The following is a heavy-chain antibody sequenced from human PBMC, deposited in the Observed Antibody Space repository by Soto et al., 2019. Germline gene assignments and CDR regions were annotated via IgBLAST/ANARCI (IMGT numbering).Heavy chain of an antibody. V-gene: IGHV3-13*04. CDR1: GFTFSSYD. D-gene: IGHD3-22*01. CDR2: IGTAGDT. CDR3: ARAIGPTLFDY. Sequence: GGSLRLSCSASGFTFSSYDMHWVRQGPGKGLEWVSAIGTAGDTNYAGSVKGRFTISRENAKNSLYLQMNSLRAGDTAIYFCARAIGPTLFDYWGQGTLVTVAS. J-gene: IGHJ4*02.